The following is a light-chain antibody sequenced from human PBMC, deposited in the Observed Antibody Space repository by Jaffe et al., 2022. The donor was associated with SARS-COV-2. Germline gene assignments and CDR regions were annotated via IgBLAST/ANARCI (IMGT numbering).Light chain of an antibody. Sequence: QSVLTQPPSVSGAPGQGVIISCTGTNSNIGARYDVNWYQQLPGTAPRLLIYGTTNRPSGVPDRFSASKSGASASLAIAGLQAEDEADYYCQSWDRGLSGVVFGGGTKLTVL. V-gene: IGLV1-40*01. CDR1: NSNIGARYD. CDR3: QSWDRGLSGVV. J-gene: IGLJ3*02. CDR2: GTT.